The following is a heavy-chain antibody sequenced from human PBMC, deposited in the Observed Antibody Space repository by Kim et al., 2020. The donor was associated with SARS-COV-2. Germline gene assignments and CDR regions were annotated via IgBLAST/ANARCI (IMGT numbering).Heavy chain of an antibody. J-gene: IGHJ6*02. CDR3: ARVLGGGFGEPPGGEYYYYYYGMDV. D-gene: IGHD3-10*01. CDR2: ISYDGSNK. V-gene: IGHV3-30*04. CDR1: GFTFSSYA. Sequence: GGSLRLSCAASGFTFSSYAMHWVRQAPGKGLEWVAVISYDGSNKYYADSVKGRFTISRDNSKNTLYLQMNSLRAEDTAVYYCARVLGGGFGEPPGGEYYYYYYGMDVWGQGTTVTVSS.